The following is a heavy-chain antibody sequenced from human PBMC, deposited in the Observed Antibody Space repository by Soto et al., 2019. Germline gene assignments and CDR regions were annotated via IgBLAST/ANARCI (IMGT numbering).Heavy chain of an antibody. J-gene: IGHJ5*01. CDR1: GYTFANYG. D-gene: IGHD1-1*01. Sequence: QVQLMQSGNEVKKPGASVTVACKASGYTFANYGISWVRQAPGQGLEWMGWISGNNGATNYAPKVQDRITMTLDTSTGVASMALRSLRSDDTAIYYCVRDLKYLRVTGNWFDSWGQGTLVTVSS. V-gene: IGHV1-18*04. CDR2: ISGNNGAT. CDR3: VRDLKYLRVTGNWFDS.